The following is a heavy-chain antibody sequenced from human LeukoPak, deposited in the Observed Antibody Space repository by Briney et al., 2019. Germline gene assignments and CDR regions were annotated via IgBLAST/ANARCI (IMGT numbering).Heavy chain of an antibody. CDR2: ISGTGGTS. CDR3: AKGSGAAAGTSWFDP. Sequence: LSGGSLRLPCAASGFIFIDYGMNWVRQAPGKRLEWIAGISGTGGTSYYADSVKGRLTISRDNSNNTLYLQMNSLRVEDTATYYCAKGSGAAAGTSWFDPWGQGTLVAVSS. J-gene: IGHJ5*02. V-gene: IGHV3-23*01. CDR1: GFIFIDYG. D-gene: IGHD6-13*01.